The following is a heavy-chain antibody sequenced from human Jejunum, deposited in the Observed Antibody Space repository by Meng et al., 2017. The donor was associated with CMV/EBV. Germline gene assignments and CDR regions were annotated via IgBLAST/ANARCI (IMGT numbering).Heavy chain of an antibody. D-gene: IGHD1-26*01. CDR2: MNPGRGAT. Sequence: KASGYTFNSNFLPWLRQAPGQGLEWMGWMNPGRGATTYSRKFQGRITMTRDTSSNTAYMELNSLRSDDTARYYCARDMGSHAFDVWGQGTLVTVSS. CDR3: ARDMGSHAFDV. CDR1: GYTFNSNF. J-gene: IGHJ3*01. V-gene: IGHV1-2*02.